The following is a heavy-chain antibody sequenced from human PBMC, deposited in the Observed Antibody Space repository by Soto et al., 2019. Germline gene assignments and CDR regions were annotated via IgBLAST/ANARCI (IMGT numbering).Heavy chain of an antibody. J-gene: IGHJ4*02. CDR1: GCTLSDNY. V-gene: IGHV3-72*01. D-gene: IGHD3-10*01. CDR3: VRTSHYGSGTWNFDF. CDR2: TRNKANRYTT. Sequence: PGGSLRLSCAGSGCTLSDNYMDWVRQAPGKGLEWVGRTRNKANRYTTEYAASVKGRFTVSRDESMNPLHLQMNSLKTEDTAVYYCVRTSHYGSGTWNFDFWGQGTVVTVSS.